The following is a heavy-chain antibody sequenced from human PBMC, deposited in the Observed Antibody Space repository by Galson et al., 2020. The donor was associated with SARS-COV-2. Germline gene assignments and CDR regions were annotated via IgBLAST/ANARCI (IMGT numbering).Heavy chain of an antibody. Sequence: SQTLSLTCTVSGGSISSSSYYWGWIRQPPGKGLEWIGSIYYSGSTYYNPSLKSRVTISVDTSKNQFSLKLSSVTAADTAVYYCARRAGGYCSSTSCYTSAFDIWGQGTMVTVSS. V-gene: IGHV4-39*01. CDR2: IYYSGST. CDR3: ARRAGGYCSSTSCYTSAFDI. J-gene: IGHJ3*02. D-gene: IGHD2-2*02. CDR1: GGSISSSSYY.